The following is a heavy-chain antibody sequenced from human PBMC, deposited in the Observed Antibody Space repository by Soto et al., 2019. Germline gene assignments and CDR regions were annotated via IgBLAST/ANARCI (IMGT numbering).Heavy chain of an antibody. J-gene: IGHJ4*02. CDR3: TRWNGYGVL. V-gene: IGHV3-23*01. Sequence: EMQLLESGGGLVQPGGSLRLSCVVSGFSFSTYGVTWVRQAPGKGLEWVCGVSGGSGVTHYTDSVKGRFTISGDDSKNTGYMPMHSLRGEDTAVYYCTRWNGYGVLWGQGTLVTVSS. CDR1: GFSFSTYG. D-gene: IGHD4-17*01. CDR2: VSGGSGVT.